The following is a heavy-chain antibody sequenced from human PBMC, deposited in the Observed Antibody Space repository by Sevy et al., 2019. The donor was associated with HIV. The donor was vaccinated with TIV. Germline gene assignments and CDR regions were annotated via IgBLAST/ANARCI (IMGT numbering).Heavy chain of an antibody. J-gene: IGHJ6*02. Sequence: GGSLRLSCVASGFRFDDYAMHWVRQVPGKSPEWVSGISWNSNKIGYADPVKGRFTISRDSARNSEYLQMSSLRPEDTALYYCVKDLGGIETLDYYSYYGMDVWGQGTTVTVSS. V-gene: IGHV3-9*01. CDR1: GFRFDDYA. CDR2: ISWNSNKI. CDR3: VKDLGGIETLDYYSYYGMDV. D-gene: IGHD3-16*01.